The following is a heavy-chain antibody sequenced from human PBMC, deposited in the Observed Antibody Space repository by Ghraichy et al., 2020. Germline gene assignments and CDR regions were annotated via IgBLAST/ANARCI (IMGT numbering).Heavy chain of an antibody. J-gene: IGHJ3*02. CDR1: GFTFSSYR. CDR3: ARDPGYCSGGRCFPDAFDI. Sequence: GALRLSCAASGFTFSSYRMNWVRQALGKGLEWVSFIDSSSSYIYYADSVKGRFTISRDNAKNSLSLQMNSLRPDDTAVYYCARDPGYCSGGRCFPDAFDIWGQGTMVTVSS. CDR2: IDSSSSYI. V-gene: IGHV3-21*01. D-gene: IGHD2-15*01.